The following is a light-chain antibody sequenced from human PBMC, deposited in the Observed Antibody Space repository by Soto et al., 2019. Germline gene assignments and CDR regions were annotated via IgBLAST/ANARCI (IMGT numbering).Light chain of an antibody. CDR2: HDY. V-gene: IGLV1-44*01. Sequence: QSGLTQPPSASGTPGQRVTISCSGSGSNIGTNTVNWYQQLPGTAPKLLIYHDYQRPSGIPDRFSGSKSGTSASLDISGLQSDDEADYYCTAWDGGLDGRVFGGGTKLTVL. CDR3: TAWDGGLDGRV. CDR1: GSNIGTNT. J-gene: IGLJ3*02.